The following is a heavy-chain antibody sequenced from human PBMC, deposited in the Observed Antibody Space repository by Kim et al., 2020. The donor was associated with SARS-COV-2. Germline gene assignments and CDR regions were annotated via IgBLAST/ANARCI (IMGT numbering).Heavy chain of an antibody. Sequence: GGSLRLSCAASGFTFSSYAMHWVRQAPGKGLEWVAVISYDGSNKYYADSVKGRFTISRDNSKNTLYLQMNSLRAEDTAVYYCARDRGYQLLYPTPYGMDVWGQGTTVTVSS. V-gene: IGHV3-30-3*01. CDR2: ISYDGSNK. D-gene: IGHD2-2*02. CDR3: ARDRGYQLLYPTPYGMDV. J-gene: IGHJ6*02. CDR1: GFTFSSYA.